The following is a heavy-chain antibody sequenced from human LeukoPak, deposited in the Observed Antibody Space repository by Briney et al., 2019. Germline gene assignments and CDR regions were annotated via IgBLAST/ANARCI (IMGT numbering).Heavy chain of an antibody. D-gene: IGHD1-14*01. Sequence: GGSLRLSCAASGFTFSSYAMTWVRQAPGKGLEWVSAISGSGGSTYYADSVKGRFTISRDNSKNTLYLQMNSLRAEDTALYYCARGRYGRYAFDIWGQGTMVTVSS. CDR3: ARGRYGRYAFDI. CDR2: ISGSGGST. V-gene: IGHV3-23*01. J-gene: IGHJ3*02. CDR1: GFTFSSYA.